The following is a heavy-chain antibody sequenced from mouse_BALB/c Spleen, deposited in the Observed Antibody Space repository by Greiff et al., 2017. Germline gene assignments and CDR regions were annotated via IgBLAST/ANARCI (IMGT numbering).Heavy chain of an antibody. D-gene: IGHD2-1*01. CDR1: GFNIKGYY. V-gene: IGHV14-4*02. CDR3: ARSGNYADYFDY. Sequence: EVQLPQSGAELVRSGASVKLSCTASGFNIKGYYMHRVKQRPEQGLEWIGWIDPENGDTEYAPKFQGKATMTADTSSNTAYLQLSSLTSEDTAVYYCARSGNYADYFDYWGQGTTLTVSS. CDR2: IDPENGDT. J-gene: IGHJ2*01.